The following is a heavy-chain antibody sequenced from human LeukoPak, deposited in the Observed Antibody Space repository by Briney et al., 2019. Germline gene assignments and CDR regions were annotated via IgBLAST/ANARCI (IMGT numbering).Heavy chain of an antibody. V-gene: IGHV3-21*04. CDR1: GFTFSSYS. D-gene: IGHD5-12*01. Sequence: GGSLRLSCAASGFTFSSYSMNWVRQAPGKGLEWVSSISSSSSYIYYADSVKGRFTISRDNAKNSLYLQMNSLGAEDTAVYYCARVESGYDSGFDYWGQGTLVTVSS. CDR2: ISSSSSYI. CDR3: ARVESGYDSGFDY. J-gene: IGHJ4*02.